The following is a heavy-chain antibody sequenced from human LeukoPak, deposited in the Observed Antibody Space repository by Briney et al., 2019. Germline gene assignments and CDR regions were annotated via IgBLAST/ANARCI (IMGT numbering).Heavy chain of an antibody. J-gene: IGHJ6*02. Sequence: GGSLRLSCAASGFTFSSYAMSWVRQAPGKGLEWVSAISGSGGSTYYADSVKGRFTISRDNSKNTLYLQMNSLRAEDTAVYYCANGPYYDILTGYYPRYYYGMDVWGQGTTVTVSS. CDR3: ANGPYYDILTGYYPRYYYGMDV. CDR1: GFTFSSYA. D-gene: IGHD3-9*01. V-gene: IGHV3-23*01. CDR2: ISGSGGST.